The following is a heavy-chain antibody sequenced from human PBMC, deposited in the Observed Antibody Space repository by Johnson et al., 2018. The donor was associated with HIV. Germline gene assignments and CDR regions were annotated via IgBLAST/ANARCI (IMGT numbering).Heavy chain of an antibody. Sequence: QVQLVESGGGVVQPGGYLRLSCAASGFSFSSYGMYWARQATDKGLEWVAYIPFHGNQQYYGDSVKGRFTISRDNSRDTLFLEMNSLRVEDTAVYYCAKIPGANWGSPDDFDVWGQGTMVTVSS. D-gene: IGHD7-27*01. V-gene: IGHV3-30*02. J-gene: IGHJ3*01. CDR1: GFSFSSYG. CDR3: AKIPGANWGSPDDFDV. CDR2: IPFHGNQQ.